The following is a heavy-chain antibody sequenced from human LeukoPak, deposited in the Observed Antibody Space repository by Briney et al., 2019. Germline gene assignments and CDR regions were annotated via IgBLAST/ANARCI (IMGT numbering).Heavy chain of an antibody. Sequence: GGSLRLSCAASGFTLSSYGMHWVRQAPGKGLEWVAVISYDGSNKYYADSVKGRFTISRDNSKNTLYLQMNSLRAEDTAVYYCAKDGIRYFDWLSPYYFDYWGQGTLVTVSS. V-gene: IGHV3-30*18. CDR1: GFTLSSYG. CDR3: AKDGIRYFDWLSPYYFDY. CDR2: ISYDGSNK. D-gene: IGHD3-9*01. J-gene: IGHJ4*02.